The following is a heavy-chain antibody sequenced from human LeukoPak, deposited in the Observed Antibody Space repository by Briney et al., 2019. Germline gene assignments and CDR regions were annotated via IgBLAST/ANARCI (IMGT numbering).Heavy chain of an antibody. V-gene: IGHV4-31*03. Sequence: PSQTLSLTCTVSGGSISSGGYYWSWIRQHPGKGLEWIGYIYYSGSTYYNPSLKSRVTISVDTSKNQFSLKLSSVTAADTAVYYCARVLGGLLDYYYYGMDVWGQGTTVTVS. CDR2: IYYSGST. J-gene: IGHJ6*02. CDR1: GGSISSGGYY. D-gene: IGHD3-16*01. CDR3: ARVLGGLLDYYYYGMDV.